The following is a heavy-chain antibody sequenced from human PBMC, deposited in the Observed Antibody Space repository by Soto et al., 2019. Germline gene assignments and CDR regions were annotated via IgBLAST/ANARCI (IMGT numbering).Heavy chain of an antibody. D-gene: IGHD5-12*01. V-gene: IGHV3-7*01. J-gene: IGHJ4*02. CDR1: GFTFSYYW. CDR3: AQVATNDY. CDR2: IKQDGSEK. Sequence: EVQLVESGGGLVQPGGSLRLSCAASGFTFSYYWMSWVRQAPGKGLEWVANIKQDGSEKYYVDSVKGRFTISRDNAKNSLYLQMNSLRAEDTAVYYCAQVATNDYCGQGTLVTVSS.